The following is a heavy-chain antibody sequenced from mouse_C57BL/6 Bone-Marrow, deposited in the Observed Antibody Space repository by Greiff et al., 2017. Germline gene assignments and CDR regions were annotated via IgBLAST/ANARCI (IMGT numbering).Heavy chain of an antibody. D-gene: IGHD1-1*01. Sequence: VQLKESGAELVRPGASVKLSCTASGFNIKDDYMHWVKQRPEQGLEWIGWIDPENGDTEYASKFQGKATITADTSSNTAYLQLSSLTSEDTAVYYCTTSYYEYYFDYWGQGTTLTVSS. V-gene: IGHV14-4*01. CDR3: TTSYYEYYFDY. CDR1: GFNIKDDY. CDR2: IDPENGDT. J-gene: IGHJ2*01.